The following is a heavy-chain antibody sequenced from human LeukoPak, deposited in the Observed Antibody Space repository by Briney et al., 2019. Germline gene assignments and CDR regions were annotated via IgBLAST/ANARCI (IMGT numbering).Heavy chain of an antibody. J-gene: IGHJ6*02. CDR3: TSPPQVLGYCSSTSCSPYGMDV. V-gene: IGHV3-49*04. Sequence: GGSLRLSCTASGFTFGDYAMSWVRQAPWKGLEWVGFIRSKAYGGTTEYAASVKGRFTISRDDSKSIAYLQMNSLKTEDTAVYYCTSPPQVLGYCSSTSCSPYGMDVWGQGTTVTVSS. CDR2: IRSKAYGGTT. CDR1: GFTFGDYA. D-gene: IGHD2-2*01.